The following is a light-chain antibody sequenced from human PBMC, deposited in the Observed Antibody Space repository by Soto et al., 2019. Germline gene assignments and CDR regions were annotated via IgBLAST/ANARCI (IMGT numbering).Light chain of an antibody. CDR3: SSYTTSSTYG. CDR2: GVS. V-gene: IGLV2-14*03. Sequence: QSALTQPASVSGSPGQSITISCTGTYSDVGAYTYVSWYQHHPGKAPKLMVSGVSNRPSGVSDRFSGSKSGNTASLTISGLQAEDEADYYCSSYTTSSTYGFGTGTKVTVL. CDR1: YSDVGAYTY. J-gene: IGLJ1*01.